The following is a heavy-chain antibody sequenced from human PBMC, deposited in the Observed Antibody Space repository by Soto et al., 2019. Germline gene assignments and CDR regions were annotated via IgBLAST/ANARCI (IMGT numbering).Heavy chain of an antibody. D-gene: IGHD2-15*01. V-gene: IGHV1-18*01. CDR1: GYTFTSYG. CDR2: ISAYNGNT. J-gene: IGHJ4*02. Sequence: ASVKVSCKASGYTFTSYGISWVRQAPGQGLEWMGWISAYNGNTNYAQKLQGRVTMTTDTSTSTAYMELRSLRSDDTAVYYCARSLGYCSGGSCYYFDYWGQGTLVTVSS. CDR3: ARSLGYCSGGSCYYFDY.